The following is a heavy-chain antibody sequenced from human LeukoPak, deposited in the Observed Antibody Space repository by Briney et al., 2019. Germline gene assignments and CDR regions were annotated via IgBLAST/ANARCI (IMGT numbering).Heavy chain of an antibody. CDR1: GYTFTGYY. CDR3: ANLRGAYCSSTSCYRGNDY. Sequence: ASVKVSCKASGYTFTGYYMYWVRQAPGQGLEWMGWINPNSGGTNYAQKFQGRVTMTRDTSISTAYMELSRLTSDDTAVYYCANLRGAYCSSTSCYRGNDYWGQGTLVTVSS. J-gene: IGHJ4*02. D-gene: IGHD2-2*02. V-gene: IGHV1-2*02. CDR2: INPNSGGT.